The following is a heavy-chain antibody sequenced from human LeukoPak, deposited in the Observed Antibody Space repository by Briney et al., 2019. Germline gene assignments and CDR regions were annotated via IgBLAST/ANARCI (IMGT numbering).Heavy chain of an antibody. Sequence: GGSLRLSCEASGFTFSNYGMNWARQAPGKGLEWVSGIGGSGGFTTYFADSVKGRFTISSDNSKNTLYLQMNSLRADDTALYYCARDRRYASFDNWGQGTLVTVSS. D-gene: IGHD1-1*01. CDR3: ARDRRYASFDN. CDR2: IGGSGGFTT. V-gene: IGHV3-23*01. CDR1: GFTFSNYG. J-gene: IGHJ4*02.